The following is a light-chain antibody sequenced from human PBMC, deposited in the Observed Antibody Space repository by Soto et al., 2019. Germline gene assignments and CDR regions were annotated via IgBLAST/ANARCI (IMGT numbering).Light chain of an antibody. CDR3: QQTFSPPYT. Sequence: DIQMTQSLSSLSASVGDTVTITCRASQSISNSLSWYQQKPGKAPKFLIYVASTLQRGVPSRFSVSGSGTDFTLTISSLQPEDVATYYCQQTFSPPYTFGQGTKLEIK. CDR2: VAS. V-gene: IGKV1-39*01. CDR1: QSISNS. J-gene: IGKJ2*01.